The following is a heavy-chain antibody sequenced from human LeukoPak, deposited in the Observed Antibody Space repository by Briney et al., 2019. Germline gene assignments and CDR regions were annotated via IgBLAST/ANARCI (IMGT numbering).Heavy chain of an antibody. J-gene: IGHJ6*02. V-gene: IGHV1-18*01. Sequence: ASVKVSCKASGYTFTSYGISWVRQAPGQGLEWMGWISAYNGNTNYAQKLQGRVTMITDTSTSTAYMELRSLRSDDTAVYYCARNGLPYCSGGSCYLYYYGMDVWGQGTTVTVSS. CDR2: ISAYNGNT. CDR3: ARNGLPYCSGGSCYLYYYGMDV. CDR1: GYTFTSYG. D-gene: IGHD2-15*01.